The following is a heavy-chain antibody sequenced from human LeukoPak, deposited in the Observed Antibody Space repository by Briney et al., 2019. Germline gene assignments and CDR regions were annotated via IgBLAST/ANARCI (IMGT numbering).Heavy chain of an antibody. J-gene: IGHJ4*02. Sequence: PGGSLRLSCAVSGFTFSDYSINWVRQAPGKGLEWVSYIRSSGDTIDYADSVKGRFTISRDNTKNSVYLQMNSLRMEDTAIYYCATSRVFDYWGQGTLVTVSS. V-gene: IGHV3-48*04. CDR1: GFTFSDYS. CDR3: ATSRVFDY. CDR2: IRSSGDTI.